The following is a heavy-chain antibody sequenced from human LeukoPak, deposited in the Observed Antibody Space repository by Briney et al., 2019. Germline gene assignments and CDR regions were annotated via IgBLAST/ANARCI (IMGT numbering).Heavy chain of an antibody. Sequence: SETLSLTCTVSGGSISSSSYYWGWIRQPPGKGLEWIGSIYYSGSTYYNPSLRSRVTISVDTSKNQFSLKLSSVTAADTAVYYCARRNVLRYFDWVFDYWGQGTLVTVSS. D-gene: IGHD3-9*01. CDR3: ARRNVLRYFDWVFDY. J-gene: IGHJ4*02. CDR2: IYYSGST. CDR1: GGSISSSSYY. V-gene: IGHV4-39*01.